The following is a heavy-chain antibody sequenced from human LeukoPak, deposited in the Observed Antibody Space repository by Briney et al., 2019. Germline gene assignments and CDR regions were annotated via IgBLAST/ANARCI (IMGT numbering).Heavy chain of an antibody. V-gene: IGHV3-7*01. CDR1: GFTFSSYW. Sequence: TGGSLRLSCAASGFTFSSYWMSWVRQAPGKGLEWVANIKQDGSEKYYVDSVKGRFTISRDNAKNSLYLQMNSLRAEDTAVYYCARVGGYDWVVSFDYWGQGTLVTVSS. CDR2: IKQDGSEK. CDR3: ARVGGYDWVVSFDY. D-gene: IGHD5-12*01. J-gene: IGHJ4*02.